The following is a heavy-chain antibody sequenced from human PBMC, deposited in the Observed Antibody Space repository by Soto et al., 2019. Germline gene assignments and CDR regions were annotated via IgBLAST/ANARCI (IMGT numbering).Heavy chain of an antibody. Sequence: ESGGGLVQPGGSLRLSCAASGFTFSSYDMHWVRQATGKGLEWVSAIGTAGDTYYPGSVKGRFTISRENAKNSLYLQMNSLRAEDTAVYYCAREGAYYYDSSDAFDIWGQGTMVTVSS. D-gene: IGHD3-22*01. V-gene: IGHV3-13*01. CDR1: GFTFSSYD. CDR2: IGTAGDT. CDR3: AREGAYYYDSSDAFDI. J-gene: IGHJ3*02.